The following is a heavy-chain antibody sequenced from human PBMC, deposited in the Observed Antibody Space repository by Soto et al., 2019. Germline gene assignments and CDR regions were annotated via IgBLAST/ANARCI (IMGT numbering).Heavy chain of an antibody. V-gene: IGHV3-48*01. Sequence: EVQVVESGGGLVQPGGSLKLSCEASGFTFSSYSMNWVRQAPGKGLEWVSYFSSSSSTIFYADSVKGRFTISRDNAKNSLYLQMNSLRAEDTAVYYCARDIDGGGQGTLVTVSS. CDR1: GFTFSSYS. J-gene: IGHJ4*02. CDR3: ARDIDG. CDR2: FSSSSSTI. D-gene: IGHD2-15*01.